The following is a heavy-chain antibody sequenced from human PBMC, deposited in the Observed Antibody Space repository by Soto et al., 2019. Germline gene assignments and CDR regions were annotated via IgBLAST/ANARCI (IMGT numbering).Heavy chain of an antibody. CDR3: ARDWPLRPRACSGGSCKASDAFDI. CDR1: GYTFTSYG. J-gene: IGHJ3*02. D-gene: IGHD2-15*01. CDR2: ISAYNGNT. V-gene: IGHV1-18*01. Sequence: GASVKVSCKASGYTFTSYGISWVRQAPGQGLEWMGWISAYNGNTNYAQKLQGRVTMTTDTSTSTAYMELRSLRSDDTAVYYCARDWPLRPRACSGGSCKASDAFDIWGQGTMVTVSS.